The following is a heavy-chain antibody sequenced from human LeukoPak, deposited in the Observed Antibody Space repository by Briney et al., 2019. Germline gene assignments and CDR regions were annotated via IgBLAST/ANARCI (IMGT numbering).Heavy chain of an antibody. Sequence: TPSETLSLTCAVYGGSFSGYYWSWIRQPPGKGLEWIGYIYYSGSTNYNPSLKSRVTISVDTSKNQFSLKLSSVTAADTAVYYCARERSEYSSSALNWFDPWGQGTLVTVSS. CDR1: GGSFSGYY. D-gene: IGHD6-6*01. CDR3: ARERSEYSSSALNWFDP. V-gene: IGHV4-59*01. J-gene: IGHJ5*02. CDR2: IYYSGST.